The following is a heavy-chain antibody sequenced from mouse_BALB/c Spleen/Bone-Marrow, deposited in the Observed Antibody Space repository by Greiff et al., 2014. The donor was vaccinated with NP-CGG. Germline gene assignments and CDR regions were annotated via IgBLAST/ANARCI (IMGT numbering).Heavy chain of an antibody. V-gene: IGHV1-62-2*01. Sequence: QVQLQQSGAGLVKPGASVKLSCKASGYTFTEYIIHWVKQRSGQGLEWIGWFYPGSDSIKYNEEFKDKATLTADKSSNTVYMELSKLTSEDSAVYFCARHEEGGYDYDVGSYAMDYWGQGTSVTVSS. J-gene: IGHJ4*01. CDR3: ARHEEGGYDYDVGSYAMDY. CDR2: FYPGSDSI. CDR1: GYTFTEYI. D-gene: IGHD2-4*01.